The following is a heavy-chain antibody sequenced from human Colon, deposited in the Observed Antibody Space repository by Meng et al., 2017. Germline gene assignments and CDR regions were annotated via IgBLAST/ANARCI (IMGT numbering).Heavy chain of an antibody. Sequence: GESLKISCAASGFTFSSYWMSWVRQAPGKGLMWVSRINSDGGILTYADSVKGRFTISRDNAKNTLYLQMNSLRAEDTAVYYCARVGSYGNYWGQGTRVTVSS. CDR1: GFTFSSYW. D-gene: IGHD5-18*01. V-gene: IGHV3-74*01. J-gene: IGHJ4*02. CDR3: ARVGSYGNY. CDR2: INSDGGIL.